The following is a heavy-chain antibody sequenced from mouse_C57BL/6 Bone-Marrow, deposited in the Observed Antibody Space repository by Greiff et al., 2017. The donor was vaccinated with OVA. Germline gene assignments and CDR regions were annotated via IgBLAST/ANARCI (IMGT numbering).Heavy chain of an antibody. J-gene: IGHJ3*01. V-gene: IGHV10-3*01. D-gene: IGHD2-2*01. CDR1: GFTFNTYA. CDR2: IRSKSSNYAT. Sequence: EVMLVESGGGLVQPKGSLKLSCAASGFTFNTYAMHWVRQAPGKGLECVARIRSKSSNYATYYADSVKDRFTISRDDSQSMLYLQMNNLKTEDTAMYYCVRDGYWFAYWGQGTLVTVSA. CDR3: VRDGYWFAY.